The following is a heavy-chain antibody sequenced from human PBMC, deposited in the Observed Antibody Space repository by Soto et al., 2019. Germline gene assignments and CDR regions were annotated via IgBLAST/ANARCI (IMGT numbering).Heavy chain of an antibody. CDR2: IYYSGST. V-gene: IGHV4-59*01. CDR3: ARHHCTGIRCSFDP. Sequence: SETLSLTCTVSGGSISSYYWSWIRQPPGKGLEWIGYIYYSGSTNYNPSLKSRVTISVDTSKNQFSLKLSSVTAADTAVYYCARHHCTGIRCSFDPWGQGTLVTVSS. D-gene: IGHD2-8*02. J-gene: IGHJ5*02. CDR1: GGSISSYY.